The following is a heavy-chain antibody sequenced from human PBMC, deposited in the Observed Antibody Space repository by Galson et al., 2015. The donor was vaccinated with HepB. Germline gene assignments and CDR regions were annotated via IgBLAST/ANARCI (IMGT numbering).Heavy chain of an antibody. Sequence: QLQLQESGPGLAKPSQTLSLTCAVSGGSINSGDYYWRWIRQPPGKGLEWIGYIYYSGSTYYNPSLKSRLTISVDTSKNQFSLNLSSVTAADTAVYYCARDGLRYFDRWGQGTLVTVSS. CDR1: GGSINSGDYY. J-gene: IGHJ4*02. CDR2: IYYSGST. D-gene: IGHD3-9*01. V-gene: IGHV4-30-4*01. CDR3: ARDGLRYFDR.